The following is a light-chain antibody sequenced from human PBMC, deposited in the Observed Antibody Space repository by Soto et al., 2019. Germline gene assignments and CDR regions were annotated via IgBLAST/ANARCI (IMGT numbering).Light chain of an antibody. CDR3: QQFSSYPLT. CDR1: QTVRNNY. J-gene: IGKJ4*01. Sequence: EFVLTQSPCTLSLSPGVIATLSCRASQTVRNNYLAWYQQKPGQAPRLLIYDASSRATGIPDRFSGGGSGTDFTLTISRLEPEDVAVYYCQQFSSYPLTLGGGTKVDIK. V-gene: IGKV3-20*01. CDR2: DAS.